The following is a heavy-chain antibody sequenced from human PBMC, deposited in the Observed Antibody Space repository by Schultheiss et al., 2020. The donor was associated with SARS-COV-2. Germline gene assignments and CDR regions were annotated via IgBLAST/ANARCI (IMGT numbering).Heavy chain of an antibody. V-gene: IGHV1-18*01. CDR3: ARDCGRYCLDPTHWYFDL. J-gene: IGHJ2*01. Sequence: ASVKVSCKASGYTFTSYGISWVRQAPGQGLEWMGWISAYNGNTNYAQKLQGRVTMTTDTSTSTAYMELSRLRSDDTAVYYCARDCGRYCLDPTHWYFDLWGRGTLVTVSS. D-gene: IGHD2-15*01. CDR1: GYTFTSYG. CDR2: ISAYNGNT.